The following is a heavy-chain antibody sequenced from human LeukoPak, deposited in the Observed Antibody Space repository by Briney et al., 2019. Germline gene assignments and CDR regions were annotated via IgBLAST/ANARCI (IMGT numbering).Heavy chain of an antibody. V-gene: IGHV4-39*01. Sequence: PSETLSLTCTVSGGSISSSSYYWGWIRQPPGKGLEWIGSIYYSGSTYYNPSLKRRVTISVDTSKNQFSLKLSSVTAADTAVYYCASRHCSSTSCYTSWFDPWGQGTLVTVSS. J-gene: IGHJ5*02. CDR2: IYYSGST. D-gene: IGHD2-2*02. CDR3: ASRHCSSTSCYTSWFDP. CDR1: GGSISSSSYY.